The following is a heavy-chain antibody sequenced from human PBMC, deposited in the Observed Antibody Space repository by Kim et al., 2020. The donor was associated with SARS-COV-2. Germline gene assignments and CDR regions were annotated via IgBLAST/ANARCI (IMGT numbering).Heavy chain of an antibody. D-gene: IGHD2-2*01. V-gene: IGHV1-24*01. CDR2: FDPEDGET. CDR3: ATHPPYCSSTSCYYYGMDV. J-gene: IGHJ6*02. CDR1: GYTLTELS. Sequence: ASVKVSCKVSGYTLTELSMHWVRQAPGKGLEWMGGFDPEDGETIYAQKFQGRVTMTEDTSIDTAYMELSSLRSEDTAVYYCATHPPYCSSTSCYYYGMDVWGQGTTVTVSS.